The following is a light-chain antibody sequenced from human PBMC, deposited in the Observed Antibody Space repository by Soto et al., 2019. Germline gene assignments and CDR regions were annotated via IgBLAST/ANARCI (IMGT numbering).Light chain of an antibody. V-gene: IGKV1-39*01. CDR1: QSISNY. CDR3: QHSDSTPWT. CDR2: AAS. J-gene: IGKJ1*01. Sequence: DIQMTQSPSSLSASVGDRVTITCRASQSISNYLNWYQQKPGKAPKLLIYAASSLQSGVPSRFSGSGSGTDFTLTISSLQPEEFATYYCQHSDSTPWTFGQGTKVEIK.